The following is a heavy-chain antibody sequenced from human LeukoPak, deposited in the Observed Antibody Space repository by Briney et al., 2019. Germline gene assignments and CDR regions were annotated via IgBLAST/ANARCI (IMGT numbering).Heavy chain of an antibody. CDR3: ARGDGRWLRDYYFDY. CDR1: GFTFSSYG. J-gene: IGHJ4*02. V-gene: IGHV3-33*08. Sequence: PGGSLRLSCAASGFTFSSYGMHWVRQAPGKGLEWVAVIWYDGSNKYYADSVKGRFTISRDNSKNTLYLQMNSLRAEDTAVYYCARGDGRWLRDYYFDYWGQGTLVTVSS. CDR2: IWYDGSNK. D-gene: IGHD5-12*01.